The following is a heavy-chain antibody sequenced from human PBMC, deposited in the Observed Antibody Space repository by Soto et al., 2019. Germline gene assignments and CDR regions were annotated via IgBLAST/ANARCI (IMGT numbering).Heavy chain of an antibody. V-gene: IGHV3-21*01. J-gene: IGHJ4*02. CDR2: ISSSSSYI. CDR1: GFTFSSYS. CDR3: ARGAVADEGYFDY. Sequence: EVQLVESGGGLVKPGGSLRLSCAASGFTFSSYSMNWVRQAPGKGLEWVSSISSSSSYIYYADSVKGRFTISRDNAKNSLYRQMNSLRAEDTAVYYCARGAVADEGYFDYWGQGTLVTVSS. D-gene: IGHD6-19*01.